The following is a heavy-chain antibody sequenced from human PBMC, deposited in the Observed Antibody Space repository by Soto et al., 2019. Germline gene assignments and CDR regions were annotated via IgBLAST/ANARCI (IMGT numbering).Heavy chain of an antibody. Sequence: GGSLRLSCAASGFTFSSYAMTWVRQAPGKGLEWVSSISGSGGATYYADSVKGRFTMSRDDSKNTLYLQMNSLRAEGTALYYCAKAGRPYYDLWSENRFDPWGQGTLVTVS. D-gene: IGHD3-3*01. CDR2: ISGSGGAT. CDR1: GFTFSSYA. J-gene: IGHJ5*02. V-gene: IGHV3-23*01. CDR3: AKAGRPYYDLWSENRFDP.